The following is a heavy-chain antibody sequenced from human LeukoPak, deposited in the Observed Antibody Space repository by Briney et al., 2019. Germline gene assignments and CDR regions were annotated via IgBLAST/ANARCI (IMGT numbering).Heavy chain of an antibody. Sequence: SETLSLTCTVSGDSINSGRYYWSWIRQPAGKGLEWIGRICSSGRTNYNPSLKSRVTISVDTSKNQFSLRLRSVTAADTAVYYCARVTGYMIEDYFDYWGQGTLVTVSS. CDR2: ICSSGRT. D-gene: IGHD3-22*01. J-gene: IGHJ4*02. CDR3: ARVTGYMIEDYFDY. V-gene: IGHV4-61*02. CDR1: GDSINSGRYY.